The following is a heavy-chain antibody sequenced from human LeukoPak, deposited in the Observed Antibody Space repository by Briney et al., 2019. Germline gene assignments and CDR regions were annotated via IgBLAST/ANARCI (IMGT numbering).Heavy chain of an antibody. CDR3: ATGGGGPYYFDY. CDR1: GYTFSSYY. J-gene: IGHJ4*02. D-gene: IGHD3-16*01. Sequence: ASVKVSCKASGYTFSSYYMHWVRQAPGQGLEWMGIINPRGGSTSYAQRFQGRVTMTRDTSSSTVYVELSSVRSEDTAVYYCATGGGGPYYFDYWGQGTQVTVSS. CDR2: INPRGGST. V-gene: IGHV1-46*01.